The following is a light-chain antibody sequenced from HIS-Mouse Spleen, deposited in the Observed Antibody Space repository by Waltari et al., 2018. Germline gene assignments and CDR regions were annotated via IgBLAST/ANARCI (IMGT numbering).Light chain of an antibody. CDR2: EGS. CDR3: CSYAGSSTVV. Sequence: QSALTLPASVSVSPGQSLTLSCTGTRSDVSSENLFSGYHQHPGKAPKLMIYEGSKRPSGVSNRFSGSKSGNTASLTISGLQAEDEADYYCCSYAGSSTVVFGGGTKLTVL. J-gene: IGLJ2*01. V-gene: IGLV2-23*01. CDR1: RSDVSSENL.